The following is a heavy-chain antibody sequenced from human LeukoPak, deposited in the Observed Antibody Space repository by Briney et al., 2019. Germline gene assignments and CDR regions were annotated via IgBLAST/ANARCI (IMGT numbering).Heavy chain of an antibody. Sequence: GASVKVSCKASGYTFTSYGISWVRQGPGQGLEWMGWISAYNGNTNYAQKLQGRVTMTTDTSTSTAYMELRSLRSDDTAVYYCARTEPIVVPAAFSSPYLDYWGQGTLVTVSS. V-gene: IGHV1-18*01. D-gene: IGHD2-2*01. CDR1: GYTFTSYG. CDR3: ARTEPIVVPAAFSSPYLDY. J-gene: IGHJ4*02. CDR2: ISAYNGNT.